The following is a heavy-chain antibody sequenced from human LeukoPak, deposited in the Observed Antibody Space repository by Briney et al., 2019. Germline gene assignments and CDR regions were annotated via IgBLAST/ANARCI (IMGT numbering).Heavy chain of an antibody. Sequence: SETLSLTCTVSGGSISSYYWSWIRQPPGKGLEWIGYIYYSGSTNYNPSLKSRVTISVDTSKNQFSLKLSSVTAADTAVYYCASSGSSWYVNAEYFQHWGQGTLVTVSS. J-gene: IGHJ1*01. D-gene: IGHD6-13*01. CDR3: ASSGSSWYVNAEYFQH. CDR1: GGSISSYY. CDR2: IYYSGST. V-gene: IGHV4-59*08.